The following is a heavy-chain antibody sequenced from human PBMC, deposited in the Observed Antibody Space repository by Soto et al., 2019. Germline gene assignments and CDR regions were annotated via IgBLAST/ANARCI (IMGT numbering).Heavy chain of an antibody. J-gene: IGHJ3*02. Sequence: ASVKVSCKASGYTFTSYDINWVRQATGQGLEWMGWMNPNSGNTGYAQKFQGRVTMTRNTSISTAYMELSSLRSEDTAVYYCARGLGDYYGSGSYDAFDIWGQRTTVTVSS. CDR1: GYTFTSYD. CDR3: ARGLGDYYGSGSYDAFDI. CDR2: MNPNSGNT. D-gene: IGHD3-10*01. V-gene: IGHV1-8*01.